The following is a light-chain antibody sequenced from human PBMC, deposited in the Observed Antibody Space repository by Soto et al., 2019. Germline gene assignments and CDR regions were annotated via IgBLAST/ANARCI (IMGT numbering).Light chain of an antibody. J-gene: IGLJ3*02. CDR2: DVN. CDR1: LSNIGAFDY. CDR3: QSYDSTNVV. Sequence: QSALTQPRSVSGSPGQSVTISCTGALSNIGAFDYVSWYQQRPGKVPTLVIYDVNKRPSGVPDRFSGSKSGTTASLTISGLQAEDEGDYYCQSYDSTNVVFGGGTKLTVL. V-gene: IGLV2-11*01.